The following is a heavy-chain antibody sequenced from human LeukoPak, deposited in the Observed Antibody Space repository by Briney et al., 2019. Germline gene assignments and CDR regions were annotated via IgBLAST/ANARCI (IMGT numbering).Heavy chain of an antibody. V-gene: IGHV4-38-2*02. CDR1: GFSISTGYY. Sequence: PSETLSLTCSVSGFSISTGYYWAWIRQPPGKGLEWIGSFFQLGGTYYNPSLKNRVTISVDTSKNEFSLTLTSVTAADTAIYYCAKDDRLLTNWFDPWGQGTLVTVSS. CDR3: AKDDRLLTNWFDP. CDR2: FFQLGGT. D-gene: IGHD2-8*01. J-gene: IGHJ5*02.